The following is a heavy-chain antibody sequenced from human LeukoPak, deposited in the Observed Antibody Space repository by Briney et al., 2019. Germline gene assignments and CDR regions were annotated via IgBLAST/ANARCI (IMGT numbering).Heavy chain of an antibody. CDR2: ISGSGGST. CDR1: GFTFSSYA. CDR3: AKGRGYYDSSGYSH. D-gene: IGHD3-22*01. Sequence: GGSLRLSCAASGFTFSSYAMSWVRQGPGKGLECVSSISGSGGSTFYADSVKGRFTISRDNSKNTLYLQMNSLRAEDTAVYYCAKGRGYYDSSGYSHWGQGTLVTVSS. V-gene: IGHV3-23*01. J-gene: IGHJ1*01.